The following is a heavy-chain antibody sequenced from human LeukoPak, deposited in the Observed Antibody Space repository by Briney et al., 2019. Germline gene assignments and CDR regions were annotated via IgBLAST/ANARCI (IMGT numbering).Heavy chain of an antibody. J-gene: IGHJ4*02. Sequence: PGGSLRPSCAASGFTFSSYAMHWVRQAPGKGLEWVAVISYDGSNKYYADSVKGRFTISRDNSKNTLYLQMNSLRAEDTAVYYCARAEPGEITMVRGVIDYWGQGTLVTVSS. CDR3: ARAEPGEITMVRGVIDY. CDR2: ISYDGSNK. V-gene: IGHV3-30*01. CDR1: GFTFSSYA. D-gene: IGHD3-10*01.